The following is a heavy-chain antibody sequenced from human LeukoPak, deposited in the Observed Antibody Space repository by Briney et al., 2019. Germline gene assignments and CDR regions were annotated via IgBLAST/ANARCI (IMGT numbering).Heavy chain of an antibody. D-gene: IGHD4-17*01. CDR1: GVSISGYY. CDR3: ARGRYGDYWYFDL. CDR2: IYYSGST. V-gene: IGHV4-59*01. Sequence: SETLSLTCTVSGVSISGYYWSWIRQPPGKGLEWIGYIYYSGSTNYNPSLKSRVTISVDTSKNQFSLKLSSVTAADTAVYYCARGRYGDYWYFDLWGRGTLVTVSS. J-gene: IGHJ2*01.